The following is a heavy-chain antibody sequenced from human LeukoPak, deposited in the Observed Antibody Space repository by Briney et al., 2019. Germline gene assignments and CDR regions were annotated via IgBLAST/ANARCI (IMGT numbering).Heavy chain of an antibody. CDR2: ISAGGGST. J-gene: IGHJ6*03. D-gene: IGHD2-2*01. V-gene: IGHV3-23*01. CDR3: AKDVYCSSTSCYYSYYYYYMDV. Sequence: QPGGSLRLSCAASGFTFSNYAMSWVRQAPGKGLEWVSAISAGGGSTYYADSVKGRFTISRDNSKNTLYLQMNSLRAEDTAVYYCAKDVYCSSTSCYYSYYYYYMDVWGKGTTVTVSS. CDR1: GFTFSNYA.